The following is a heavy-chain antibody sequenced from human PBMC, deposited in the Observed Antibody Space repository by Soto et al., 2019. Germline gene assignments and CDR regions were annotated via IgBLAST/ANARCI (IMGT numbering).Heavy chain of an antibody. CDR2: IYPGDSDT. Sequence: GESLKISWKGSGYSFTSYWIGWVRQIPGKGLEWMGIIYPGDSDTRYSPSFQGQVTISADKSISTAYLQWSSLKASDTAMYYCASVRRDTAMVTTHFDAFDIWGQGTTVTVSS. CDR3: ASVRRDTAMVTTHFDAFDI. CDR1: GYSFTSYW. V-gene: IGHV5-51*01. D-gene: IGHD5-18*01. J-gene: IGHJ3*02.